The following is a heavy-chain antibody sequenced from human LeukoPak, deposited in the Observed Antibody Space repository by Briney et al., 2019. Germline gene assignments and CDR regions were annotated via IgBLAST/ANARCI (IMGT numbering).Heavy chain of an antibody. Sequence: GGSLRRSCAASAFTFNTYSMSWVRQAPGRGLEWVAFISSRSTYIYYADSVKGRFTVSRDNAKNSLYLQMNSLRAEDTAVYYCARDLGIAARPTFDSWGQGTLVTVSS. D-gene: IGHD6-6*01. V-gene: IGHV3-21*01. CDR3: ARDLGIAARPTFDS. CDR2: ISSRSTYI. J-gene: IGHJ4*02. CDR1: AFTFNTYS.